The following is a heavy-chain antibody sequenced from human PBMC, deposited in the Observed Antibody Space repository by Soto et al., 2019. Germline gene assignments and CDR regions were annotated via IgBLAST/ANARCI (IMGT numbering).Heavy chain of an antibody. Sequence: QVQLVESGGGVVQPGRSLRLSCAASGFTFSSYGMHWVRQAPGKGLEWVAVISYDGSNKYYADSVKGRFTISRDNYKDTLYLQMNSVRAEDAAVYYCAKDRDTIPPDYYYGMDVWGQGTTVTVSS. CDR3: AKDRDTIPPDYYYGMDV. D-gene: IGHD3-3*01. V-gene: IGHV3-30*18. J-gene: IGHJ6*02. CDR1: GFTFSSYG. CDR2: ISYDGSNK.